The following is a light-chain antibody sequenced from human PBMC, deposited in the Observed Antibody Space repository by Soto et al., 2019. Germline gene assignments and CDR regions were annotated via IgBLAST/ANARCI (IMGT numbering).Light chain of an antibody. V-gene: IGKV3-20*01. CDR1: QSVSSSY. CDR2: AAS. Sequence: EVVLTQSPGTLSLSPGERATLSCRASQSVSSSYLAWYQQRPGQAPRLLIYAASSRATDIPDRFSGSGSGTVFTLTIDRLEPEDVAVYYCQQYSRSLWTFGQGTKVEIK. J-gene: IGKJ1*01. CDR3: QQYSRSLWT.